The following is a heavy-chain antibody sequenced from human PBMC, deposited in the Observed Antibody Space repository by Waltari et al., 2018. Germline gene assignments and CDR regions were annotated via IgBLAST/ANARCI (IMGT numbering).Heavy chain of an antibody. D-gene: IGHD3-22*01. J-gene: IGHJ4*02. Sequence: QVQLVESGGGVVQPGRSLRLSCAASGFTFSSYAMHWVRQAPGKGLEWVAVISYDGSNKYYADSVKGRFTISRDNSKNTLYLQMNSLRAEDTAVYYCARGDITMTGVDYWGQGTLVTVSS. CDR1: GFTFSSYA. CDR3: ARGDITMTGVDY. V-gene: IGHV3-30-3*01. CDR2: ISYDGSNK.